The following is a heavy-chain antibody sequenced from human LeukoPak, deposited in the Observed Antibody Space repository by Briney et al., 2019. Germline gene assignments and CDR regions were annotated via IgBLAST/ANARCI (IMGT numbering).Heavy chain of an antibody. V-gene: IGHV4-30-4*01. D-gene: IGHD2-2*01. CDR2: IYYSGST. J-gene: IGHJ4*02. CDR3: ARVEVPAVIDY. Sequence: SETLSLTCTVSGGSISSGDYYWSWIRQPPGKGLEWIGYIYYSGSTYYNPSPKSRVTISVDTSKNQFSLKLSSVTAADTAVYYCARVEVPAVIDYWGQGTLVTVSS. CDR1: GGSISSGDYY.